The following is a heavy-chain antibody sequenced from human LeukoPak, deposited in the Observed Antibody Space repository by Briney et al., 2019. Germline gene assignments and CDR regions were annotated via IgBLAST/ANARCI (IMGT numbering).Heavy chain of an antibody. CDR2: IWYDGSNK. V-gene: IGHV3-33*01. J-gene: IGHJ6*02. Sequence: PGGSLRLSCAASGFTFSSYGMHWVRQAPGKGLEWVAVIWYDGSNKYYADSVKGRFTISRDNSKNTLYLQMNSLRAEDTAVYYCARTKGYYDILTGYYPEDYYYYGMDVWGQGTTVTVSS. D-gene: IGHD3-9*01. CDR3: ARTKGYYDILTGYYPEDYYYYGMDV. CDR1: GFTFSSYG.